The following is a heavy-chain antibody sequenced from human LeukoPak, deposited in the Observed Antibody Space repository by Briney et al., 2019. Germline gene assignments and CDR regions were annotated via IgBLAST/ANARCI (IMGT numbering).Heavy chain of an antibody. Sequence: PSQTLSLTCTVSNGSITSGGYYWSWLRQHPGKGLEWIGHIYHTGSTYYNSSLKSRLTMSVDTSKNEFSLRLNSVTVADTAVYYCARGGVVTTTRRFDPWGQGTLVTVSS. CDR3: ARGGVVTTTRRFDP. D-gene: IGHD4-11*01. CDR1: NGSITSGGYY. CDR2: IYHTGST. V-gene: IGHV4-31*03. J-gene: IGHJ5*02.